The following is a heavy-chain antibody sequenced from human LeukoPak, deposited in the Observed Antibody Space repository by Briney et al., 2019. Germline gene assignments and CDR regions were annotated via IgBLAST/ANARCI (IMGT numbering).Heavy chain of an antibody. CDR1: GGSISSSSYY. J-gene: IGHJ4*02. CDR3: ARPERKFLIGY. D-gene: IGHD1-14*01. V-gene: IGHV4-39*01. CDR2: IYYSGST. Sequence: SETLSLTCTVSGGSISSSSYYWGWIRQPPGKGLEWIGSIYYSGSTYYNPSLKSRVTISVDTSKNQFSLKLSSVTAADPAVYYCARPERKFLIGYWGQGTLVTVSS.